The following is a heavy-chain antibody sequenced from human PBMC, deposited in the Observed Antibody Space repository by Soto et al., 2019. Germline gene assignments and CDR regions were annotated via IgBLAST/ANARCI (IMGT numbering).Heavy chain of an antibody. V-gene: IGHV1-69*04. CDR1: GGTFSSYT. J-gene: IGHJ3*02. D-gene: IGHD4-4*01. CDR3: ARDLAPQTSTVLSAFDI. Sequence: GASVKVSCKASGGTFSSYTISWVRQAPGQGLEWMGRIIPILGIANYAQKFQGRVTITADKSTSTDNMELSSLRSEDTAVYYCARDLAPQTSTVLSAFDIWGQGTMVTVSS. CDR2: IIPILGIA.